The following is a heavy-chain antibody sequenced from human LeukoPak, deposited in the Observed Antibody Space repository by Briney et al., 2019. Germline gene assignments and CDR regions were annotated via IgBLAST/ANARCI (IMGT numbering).Heavy chain of an antibody. CDR2: ISGSGGTT. D-gene: IGHD2-15*01. V-gene: IGHV3-23*01. CDR3: AKDLAAKGY. CDR1: GFTFSNYA. Sequence: GGSLRLSCAASGFTFSNYAMNWVRQAPGKGLDGVSAISGSGGTTYYADSVKGRFTISRVNSKNTLFLQMNSLRAEDTAVYYCAKDLAAKGYWGQGTLVTVSS. J-gene: IGHJ4*02.